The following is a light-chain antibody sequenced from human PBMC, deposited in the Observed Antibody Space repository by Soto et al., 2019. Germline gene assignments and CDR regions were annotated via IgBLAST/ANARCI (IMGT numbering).Light chain of an antibody. CDR1: SSDIGAYNY. CDR2: DVT. J-gene: IGLJ3*02. CDR3: SSYTTINTVVV. Sequence: QSALTQPASVSGSPGQSITFSCTGTSSDIGAYNYVSWYQHHPGKAPKLLIYDVTDRPSGVSDRFSGSKSGTTASLTISGLQAEDEADYFCSSYTTINTVVVFGGGTKLTVL. V-gene: IGLV2-14*03.